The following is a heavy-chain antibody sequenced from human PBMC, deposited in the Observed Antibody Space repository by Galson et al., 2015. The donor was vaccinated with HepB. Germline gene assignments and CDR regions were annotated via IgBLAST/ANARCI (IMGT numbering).Heavy chain of an antibody. J-gene: IGHJ5*02. CDR2: ISSSSSYI. Sequence: SLRLSCAASGFTFSSYSMNWVRQAPGKGLEWVSSISSSSSYIYYADSVKGRFTISRDNAKNSLYLQMNSLRTEDTAVYYCARDQYSSGWYAYPTSGASAPWGQGTLVTVSS. CDR3: ARDQYSSGWYAYPTSGASAP. CDR1: GFTFSSYS. V-gene: IGHV3-21*01. D-gene: IGHD6-19*01.